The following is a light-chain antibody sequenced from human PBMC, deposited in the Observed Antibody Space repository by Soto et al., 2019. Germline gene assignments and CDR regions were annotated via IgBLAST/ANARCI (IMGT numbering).Light chain of an antibody. CDR2: DAS. Sequence: EIVMTQSPATLSVSPGERATLSCRASQSVSSYLACYQQKPGQAPRLLIYDASNRATGIPARFSGSGSGTDFTLTISSLEPEDFAVYYCQQRSNWPTWTFGQGTKVDIK. CDR1: QSVSSY. J-gene: IGKJ1*01. V-gene: IGKV3-11*01. CDR3: QQRSNWPTWT.